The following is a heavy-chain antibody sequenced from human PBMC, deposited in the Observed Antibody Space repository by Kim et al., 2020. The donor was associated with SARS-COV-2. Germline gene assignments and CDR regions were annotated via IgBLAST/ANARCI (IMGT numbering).Heavy chain of an antibody. CDR2: ILYSGRS. D-gene: IGHD3-10*01. J-gene: IGHJ4*02. V-gene: IGHV4-39*01. Sequence: SETLSLTCSVSGGSISSSSYFWAWIRQPPGKGLEWIGSILYSGRSNYNPALKSGVTISIDTSKKQFSLKLSSVSAADTAVYYCARYFVSGHYYFDYWGQGTLVTVSS. CDR1: GGSISSSSYF. CDR3: ARYFVSGHYYFDY.